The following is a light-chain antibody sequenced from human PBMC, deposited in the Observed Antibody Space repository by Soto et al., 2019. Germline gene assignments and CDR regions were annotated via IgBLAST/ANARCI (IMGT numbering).Light chain of an antibody. CDR3: QQYNNWPQT. CDR2: GAS. J-gene: IGKJ1*01. CDR1: HSVSSSY. Sequence: EIVLTQSPGTLSFSPGEIATLCCRALHSVSSSYFAWYQQKPGQAPRLLIYGASTRAADVPARFSGGGSGTEFTLTISSLQSEDFAEYHCQQYNNWPQTFGQGTKVDI. V-gene: IGKV3-15*01.